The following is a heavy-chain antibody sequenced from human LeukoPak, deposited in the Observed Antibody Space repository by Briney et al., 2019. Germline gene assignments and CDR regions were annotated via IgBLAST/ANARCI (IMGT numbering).Heavy chain of an antibody. CDR2: IYHSGST. D-gene: IGHD3-10*01. CDR1: GVSISSGGYS. J-gene: IGHJ5*02. V-gene: IGHV4-30-2*01. Sequence: PSQTLSLTCAVSGVSISSGGYSWSWIRQPPGKGLEWIGYIYHSGSTYYNPSLKSRVTISVDRSKNQFSLKLSSVTAADTAVYYCARGRMVRGVINWFDPWGQGTLVTVSS. CDR3: ARGRMVRGVINWFDP.